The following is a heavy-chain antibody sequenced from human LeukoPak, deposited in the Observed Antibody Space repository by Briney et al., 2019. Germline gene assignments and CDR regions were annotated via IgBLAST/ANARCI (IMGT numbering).Heavy chain of an antibody. CDR2: IYYSGST. J-gene: IGHJ4*02. Sequence: ETLSLTCTVSGGSISSYYWSWIRQPPGKGLEWIGYIYYSGSTNYNPSLKSRVTISVDTSKNQFSLKLNSVTAADTAVYYCARTGYDISTGYRAKQYYFDYWGQGTLVTVSS. CDR3: ARTGYDISTGYRAKQYYFDY. CDR1: GGSISSYY. D-gene: IGHD3-9*01. V-gene: IGHV4-59*01.